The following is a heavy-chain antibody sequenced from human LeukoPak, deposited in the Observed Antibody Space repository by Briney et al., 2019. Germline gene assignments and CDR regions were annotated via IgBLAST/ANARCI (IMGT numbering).Heavy chain of an antibody. J-gene: IGHJ4*02. Sequence: GGSLRLSCAASGFTLSTYWMSWVRQAPGKGLEWMANIKGDGSEKFYVDSVKGRFTVSRDNAKNLLYLQMNSLRAEDTAVYYCARDRGSSGYYGDYWGQGTLVTVSS. CDR2: IKGDGSEK. CDR3: ARDRGSSGYYGDY. V-gene: IGHV3-7*03. D-gene: IGHD3-22*01. CDR1: GFTLSTYW.